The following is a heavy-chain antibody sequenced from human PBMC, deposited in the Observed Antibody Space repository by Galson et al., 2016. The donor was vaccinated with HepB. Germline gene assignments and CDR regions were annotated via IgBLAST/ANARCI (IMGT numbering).Heavy chain of an antibody. D-gene: IGHD3-22*01. CDR1: GFPFSAYG. J-gene: IGHJ5*02. CDR2: ISYDASSL. Sequence: SLRRSCAASGFPFSAYGMSWVRHAPRKGLEWVSDISYDASSLHYADSVKGRFTVSSDNSGHTLYLQMNSLIPADTAVYYCVVSVYYRWGRGTLVTVSS. V-gene: IGHV3-30*03. CDR3: VVSVYYR.